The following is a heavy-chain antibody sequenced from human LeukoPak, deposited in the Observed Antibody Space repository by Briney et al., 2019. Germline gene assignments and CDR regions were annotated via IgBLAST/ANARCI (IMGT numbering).Heavy chain of an antibody. V-gene: IGHV3-21*01. Sequence: PGGSLRLSCAASGFTFSSYSMNWVRQAPGKGLEWVSSISSSSYIYYADSVKGRFTISRDNAKNSLYLQMNSLRAEDTAVYYCARGRGITIFGVVITSHFDYWGQGTLVTVSS. D-gene: IGHD3-3*01. CDR1: GFTFSSYS. CDR3: ARGRGITIFGVVITSHFDY. CDR2: ISSSSYI. J-gene: IGHJ4*02.